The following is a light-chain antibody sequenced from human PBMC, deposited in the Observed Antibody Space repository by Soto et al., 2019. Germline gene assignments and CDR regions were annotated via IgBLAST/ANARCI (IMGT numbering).Light chain of an antibody. V-gene: IGKV1-12*01. Sequence: DIQMTQSPSSVSASVGDRVTITCRASQDISNWLAWYQQKPGKAPKLLIYSTSSLQNGVPSSFSGIGCGTEFTLTITRLQPEDFATYYCQQGSSFPRTFGQGTKVEV. CDR1: QDISNW. CDR2: STS. J-gene: IGKJ1*01. CDR3: QQGSSFPRT.